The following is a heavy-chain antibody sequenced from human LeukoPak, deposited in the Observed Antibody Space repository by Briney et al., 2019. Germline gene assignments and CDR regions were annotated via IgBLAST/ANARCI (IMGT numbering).Heavy chain of an antibody. Sequence: GGSLRLSCAASGFTFSSYWMSWVRQAPGKGLEWVANIKQDGSEKYYVDSVKGRFTISRDNAKNSLYLQMNSLRAEDTAVYYCARGGYYYDSSGYSRFDYWGQGTLVTVSS. J-gene: IGHJ4*02. CDR3: ARGGYYYDSSGYSRFDY. V-gene: IGHV3-7*01. D-gene: IGHD3-22*01. CDR2: IKQDGSEK. CDR1: GFTFSSYW.